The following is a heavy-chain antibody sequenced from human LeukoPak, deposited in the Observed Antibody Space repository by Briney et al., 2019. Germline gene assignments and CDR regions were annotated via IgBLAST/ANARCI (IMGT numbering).Heavy chain of an antibody. D-gene: IGHD3-22*01. CDR2: ISWNSGSI. CDR3: AKDMGYDSSGQPLDY. V-gene: IGHV3-9*01. CDR1: GFTFDDYA. Sequence: PGGSLRLSCAASGFTFDDYAMHWVRQAPGKGLEWVSGISWNSGSIGYADSVKGRSTISRDNAKNSLYLQMNSLRAEDTALYYCAKDMGYDSSGQPLDYWGQGTLVTVSS. J-gene: IGHJ4*02.